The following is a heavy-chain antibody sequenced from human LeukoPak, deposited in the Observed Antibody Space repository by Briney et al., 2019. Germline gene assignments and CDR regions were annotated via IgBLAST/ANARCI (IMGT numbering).Heavy chain of an antibody. D-gene: IGHD1-26*01. CDR2: ICTSGST. Sequence: RASETLSLTCTVSGGSISSYYWSWIRQPAGKGLEWIGRICTSGSTNYNPSLKSRVTVSVDTSKNQFSLKLSSVTAADTAVYYCARDRSGSYYFDYWGQGTLVTVSS. CDR3: ARDRSGSYYFDY. CDR1: GGSISSYY. V-gene: IGHV4-4*07. J-gene: IGHJ4*02.